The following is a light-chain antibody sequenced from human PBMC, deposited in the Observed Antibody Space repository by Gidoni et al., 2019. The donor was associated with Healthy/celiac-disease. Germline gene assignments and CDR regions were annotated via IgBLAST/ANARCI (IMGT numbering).Light chain of an antibody. CDR2: DAS. V-gene: IGKV3-11*01. J-gene: IGKJ4*01. CDR1: QSVSSY. CDR3: QQRSNWPLT. Sequence: EMVLTQSPATLSFSTGERATLACRASQSVSSYLALYQQKPGQAPRLLIYDASNRATGIPARFSGSGSGTDFTLTISSLEPEDFAVYYCQQRSNWPLTFGGGTKVEIK.